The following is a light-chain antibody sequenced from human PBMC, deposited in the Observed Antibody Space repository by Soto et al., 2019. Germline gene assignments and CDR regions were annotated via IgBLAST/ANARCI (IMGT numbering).Light chain of an antibody. CDR3: CSYAGSNTVV. J-gene: IGLJ2*01. CDR2: EGI. CDR1: SSNVGSYNL. Sequence: QSVLTQPASVSGSPGQSITISCTGTSSNVGSYNLVSWYQHHPGKAPKLIIYEGIKRPSGVSNRLSGSKSGNTASLTISGLQAEDEADYYCCSYAGSNTVVFGGGTKLTVL. V-gene: IGLV2-23*01.